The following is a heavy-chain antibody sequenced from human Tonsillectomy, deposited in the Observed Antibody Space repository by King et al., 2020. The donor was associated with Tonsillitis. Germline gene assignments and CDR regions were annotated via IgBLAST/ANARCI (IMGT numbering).Heavy chain of an antibody. CDR1: GFTFSSYS. CDR2: ISSSSSNYI. D-gene: IGHD3-9*01. J-gene: IGHJ4*02. V-gene: IGHV3-21*01. CDR3: ARAHYDILTGYSTPFDY. Sequence: VQLVESGGGLVKPGGSLRLSCAASGFTFSSYSLNWVRQAPGKGLEWVSSISSSSSNYIYYADSVRGRFTISRDNAKNSLYLQMNSLRAEDTAVYYCARAHYDILTGYSTPFDYWGQGTLVTVSS.